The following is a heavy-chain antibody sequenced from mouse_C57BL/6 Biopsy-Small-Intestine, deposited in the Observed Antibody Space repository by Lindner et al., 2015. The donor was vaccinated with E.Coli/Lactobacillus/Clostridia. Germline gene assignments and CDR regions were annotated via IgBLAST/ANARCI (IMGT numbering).Heavy chain of an antibody. Sequence: VQLQESGPVLVKPGASVKMSCRASGYTFTDYYMNWVKQSHGKSLEWIGVINPYNGGTSYNQKFKGKATLTVDKSSSTAYMELNSLTSEDSAVYYCAAGYDGYFDVWGTGTTVTVSS. V-gene: IGHV1-19*01. CDR1: GYTFTDYY. J-gene: IGHJ1*03. D-gene: IGHD2-2*01. CDR2: INPYNGGT. CDR3: AAGYDGYFDV.